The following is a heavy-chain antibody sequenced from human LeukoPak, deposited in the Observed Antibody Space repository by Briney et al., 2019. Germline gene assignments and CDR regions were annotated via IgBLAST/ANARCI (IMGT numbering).Heavy chain of an antibody. J-gene: IGHJ4*02. CDR1: GFTFSSYD. CDR2: IGTAGDT. D-gene: IGHD6-19*01. V-gene: IGHV3-13*01. CDR3: AIAGGSTGWYSYGY. Sequence: GGSLRLSCAASGFTFSSYDMHWVRQTTGKGLEWVSSIGTAGDTYYPGSVRGRFTISRENAKNSVYLQMNSLRAEDTAMYYCAIAGGSTGWYSYGYWGQGTLVAVSS.